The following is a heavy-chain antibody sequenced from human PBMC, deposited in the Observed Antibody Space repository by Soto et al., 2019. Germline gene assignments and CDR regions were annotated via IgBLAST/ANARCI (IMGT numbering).Heavy chain of an antibody. CDR1: GGSISSSSYY. CDR2: IYYSGST. V-gene: IGHV4-39*01. J-gene: IGHJ6*02. D-gene: IGHD3-22*01. CDR3: ARHLPPPHSSGYYYHYYYGMDV. Sequence: SETLSLTCTVSGGSISSSSYYWGWIRQPPGKGLEWIGSIYYSGSTYYNPSLKSRVTISVDTSKNQFSLKLSSVTAADTAVYYCARHLPPPHSSGYYYHYYYGMDVWGQGTTVTVSS.